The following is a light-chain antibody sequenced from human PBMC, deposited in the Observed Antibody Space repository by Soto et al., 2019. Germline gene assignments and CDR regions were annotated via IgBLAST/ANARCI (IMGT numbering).Light chain of an antibody. CDR2: DAS. CDR1: QGISSA. Sequence: AIQLTQSPSSLSASVGDRVTITCRANQGISSALAWYQQKPGKAPKLLIYDASSLESGVPSRFSGSGSGTDFTLTISSPQPEDFSTYYCQQFNSYPLTFSGGTKVEIK. V-gene: IGKV1-13*02. J-gene: IGKJ4*01. CDR3: QQFNSYPLT.